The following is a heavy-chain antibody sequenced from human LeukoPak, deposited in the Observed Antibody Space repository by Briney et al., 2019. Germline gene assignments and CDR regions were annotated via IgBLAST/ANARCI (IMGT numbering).Heavy chain of an antibody. CDR1: GYTFTSYG. CDR2: INPSGGST. CDR3: ARVTGNKTFYYDDRPDAFDV. Sequence: EASVKVSCKASGYTFTSYGISWVRQAPGQGLEWMGLINPSGGSTDYEQKFQGRVTMTSDTSTSTLYMELSSLRSEDTAIYYCARVTGNKTFYYDDRPDAFDVWGQGTMVTVSS. D-gene: IGHD3-16*01. J-gene: IGHJ3*01. V-gene: IGHV1-46*01.